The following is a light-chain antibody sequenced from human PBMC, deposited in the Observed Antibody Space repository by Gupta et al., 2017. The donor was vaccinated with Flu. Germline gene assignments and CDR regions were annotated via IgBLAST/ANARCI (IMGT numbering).Light chain of an antibody. J-gene: IGLJ1*01. V-gene: IGLV2-11*01. Sequence: GTSSDVGSSNYVSWYQQHPGNAPKLMIYDVNERPSGVPDRFSGSKSGNTASLTISGLQTEDDADYYCCSHAGSFYVFGPGTEVTVL. CDR1: SSDVGSSNY. CDR2: DVN. CDR3: CSHAGSFYV.